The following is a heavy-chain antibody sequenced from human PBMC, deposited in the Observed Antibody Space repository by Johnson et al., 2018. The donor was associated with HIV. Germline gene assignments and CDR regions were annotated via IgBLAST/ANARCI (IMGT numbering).Heavy chain of an antibody. CDR3: TTDGGPDYYDSSGDAFDI. D-gene: IGHD3-22*01. V-gene: IGHV3-15*01. CDR1: GFTFSNAW. Sequence: VQLVESGGGLVQPGGSLRLSCAASGFTFSNAWMSWVRQAPGKGLEWVGRIKSKTDGGTTDYAAPVKGRFTIPRDESKNTPYLQMNSLKTEDTAVYYCTTDGGPDYYDSSGDAFDIWGQGTMVTVSS. J-gene: IGHJ3*02. CDR2: IKSKTDGGTT.